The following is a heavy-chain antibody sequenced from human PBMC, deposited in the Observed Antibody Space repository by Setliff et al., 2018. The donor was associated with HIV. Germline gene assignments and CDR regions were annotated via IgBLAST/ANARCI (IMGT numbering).Heavy chain of an antibody. CDR3: ATRPRIAARPFDY. D-gene: IGHD6-6*01. Sequence: PSETLSLTCSVSGVSVGGGDYYWHWIRQHPEKALEWIGYIFHSGDTYYNPSLKSRISMSVDTSKSQFSLELTSLTAADTAVYYCATRPRIAARPFDYWGQGMLVTVSS. CDR1: GVSVGGGDYY. J-gene: IGHJ4*02. CDR2: IFHSGDT. V-gene: IGHV4-31*03.